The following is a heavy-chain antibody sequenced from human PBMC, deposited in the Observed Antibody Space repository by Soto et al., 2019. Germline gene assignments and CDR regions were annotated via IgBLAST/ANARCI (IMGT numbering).Heavy chain of an antibody. CDR3: ARRSSSLGLDP. Sequence: PGGSLRLSCAASGFTFSSYSMNWVRQAPGKGLEWVSYISSSSSTIYYADSVKGRFTISRDNAKNSLYLQINSLRDEDTAVYYCARRSSSLGLDPWGQGTLVTVSS. D-gene: IGHD6-6*01. CDR2: ISSSSSTI. V-gene: IGHV3-48*02. J-gene: IGHJ5*02. CDR1: GFTFSSYS.